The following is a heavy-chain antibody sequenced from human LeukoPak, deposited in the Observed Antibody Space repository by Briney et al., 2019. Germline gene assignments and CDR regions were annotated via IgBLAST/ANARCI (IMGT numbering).Heavy chain of an antibody. J-gene: IGHJ4*02. CDR2: ISNDGNNK. CDR1: GFTFSDYY. V-gene: IGHV3-30*03. Sequence: PGGSLRLSCAASGFTFSDYYMGWIRQAPGKGLNWVAFISNDGNNKYYADSVKGRFTISRDNSKNTLYLQMDSLRVEDTAVYYCLRDVIRRGQGIAVTVSS. CDR3: LRDVIR.